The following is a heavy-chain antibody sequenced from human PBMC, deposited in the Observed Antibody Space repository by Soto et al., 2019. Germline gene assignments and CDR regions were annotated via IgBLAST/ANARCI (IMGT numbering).Heavy chain of an antibody. CDR2: INDYGTTI. CDR3: ARGGLAPFDY. V-gene: IGHV3-74*01. Sequence: EVQLVESGGGLVQSGGSLRLSCAASGFTLGNYCMHWVRQAPGKGLVWVSRINDYGTTINYAESVEGRFIISRDDAKSEVYLKMNNLRAEDSAVYYCARGGLAPFDYWGQGALVTVSS. J-gene: IGHJ4*02. CDR1: GFTLGNYC. D-gene: IGHD3-9*01.